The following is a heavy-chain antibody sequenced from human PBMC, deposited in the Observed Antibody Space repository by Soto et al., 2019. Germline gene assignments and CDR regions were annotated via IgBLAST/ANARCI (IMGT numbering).Heavy chain of an antibody. CDR1: GGSISSSNW. J-gene: IGHJ4*02. CDR2: IYHSGST. D-gene: IGHD6-13*01. Sequence: QVQLQESGPGLVKPSGTLSLTCAVSGGSISSSNWWSWVRQPPGKGLEWLGEIYHSGSTNYNPSLKSRVTIPVDKSKNQFSLKLSSVTAADTAVYYCARAAMGGSSWPFDYWGQGTLVTVSS. V-gene: IGHV4-4*02. CDR3: ARAAMGGSSWPFDY.